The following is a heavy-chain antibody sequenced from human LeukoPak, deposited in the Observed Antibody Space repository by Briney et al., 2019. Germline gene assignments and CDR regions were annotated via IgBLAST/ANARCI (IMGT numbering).Heavy chain of an antibody. CDR1: GFTFSSYW. J-gene: IGHJ6*02. D-gene: IGHD6-13*01. V-gene: IGHV3-7*01. CDR2: IKQDGSEK. Sequence: GGSLRLSCAASGFTFSSYWMSWVRQAPGKGLEWVANIKQDGSEKYYVDSVKGRFTISRDNAKNSLYLQMNSLRAEDTAVYYCARVRGGTRRIAAAKTYGIDVWGQGTTVTVSS. CDR3: ARVRGGTRRIAAAKTYGIDV.